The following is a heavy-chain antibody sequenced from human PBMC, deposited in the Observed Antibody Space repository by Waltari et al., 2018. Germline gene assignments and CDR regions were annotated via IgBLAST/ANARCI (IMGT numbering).Heavy chain of an antibody. J-gene: IGHJ2*01. CDR3: ARGGYYRYFDL. Sequence: QVQLQESGPGLVKPSETLSLTCAVSGYSISSGYYWGWIRQPPGKGLEWIGNIYHSGSTYYNPSLKSRVTISVDTSKNQFSLKLSSVTAADTAVYYCARGGYYRYFDLWGRGTLVTVSS. CDR2: IYHSGST. V-gene: IGHV4-38-2*01. D-gene: IGHD5-12*01. CDR1: GYSISSGYY.